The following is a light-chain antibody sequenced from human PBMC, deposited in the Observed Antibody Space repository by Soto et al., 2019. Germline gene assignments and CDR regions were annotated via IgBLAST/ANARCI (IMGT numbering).Light chain of an antibody. J-gene: IGKJ2*01. Sequence: EIQLTQSPGTLSLSPGERATLTCRASQSVSSSYLAWYQQKPGQAPRLLIYGASSRATGLPDRFSGSGSGTDFTLTISRLEPEDFAAYYCQQYYSTPETFGQGTKLEIK. V-gene: IGKV3-20*01. CDR2: GAS. CDR1: QSVSSSY. CDR3: QQYYSTPET.